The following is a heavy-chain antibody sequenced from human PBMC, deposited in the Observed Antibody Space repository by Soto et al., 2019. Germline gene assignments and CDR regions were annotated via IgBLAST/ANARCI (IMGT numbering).Heavy chain of an antibody. J-gene: IGHJ4*02. Sequence: EVQLVESGGGLVQPGGSLRLSCVASGFTFSDHYMDWVRQAPGKGLGGVGRARNKVNSYTTAYAASVKGRFTISRDDSKNSLYLQMNSLKTEDTAVYFCARLMGTSFDLWGQGTLVTVSS. CDR2: ARNKVNSYTT. V-gene: IGHV3-72*01. CDR1: GFTFSDHY. CDR3: ARLMGTSFDL. D-gene: IGHD2-8*01.